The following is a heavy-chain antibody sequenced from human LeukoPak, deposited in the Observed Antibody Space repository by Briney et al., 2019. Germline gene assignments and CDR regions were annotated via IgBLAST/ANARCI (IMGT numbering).Heavy chain of an antibody. V-gene: IGHV4-61*02. J-gene: IGHJ3*02. CDR2: IYTSGST. Sequence: SETLSLTCTVSGGSISSGSYYWSWIRQPAGKGLEWIGRIYTSGSTNYNPSLKSRVTISVDTSKNQFSLKLSSVTAADTAVYYCARLIVVVPAATVLYAFDIWGQGTMVTVSS. CDR3: ARLIVVVPAATVLYAFDI. CDR1: GGSISSGSYY. D-gene: IGHD2-2*01.